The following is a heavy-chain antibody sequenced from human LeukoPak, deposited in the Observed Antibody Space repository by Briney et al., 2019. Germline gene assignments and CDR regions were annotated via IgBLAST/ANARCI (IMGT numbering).Heavy chain of an antibody. D-gene: IGHD6-19*01. J-gene: IGHJ6*03. CDR3: ARGYSSSGWYYYYYYMDV. Sequence: SETLSLTCTVSGGSISSYYWSWIRQPPGKGLEWIGYIYYSGSTNYNPSLKSRVTISVDTSKNQFSLKLSSVTAADTAVYYCARGYSSSGWYYYYYYMDVWGKGTTVTVPS. CDR1: GGSISSYY. CDR2: IYYSGST. V-gene: IGHV4-59*01.